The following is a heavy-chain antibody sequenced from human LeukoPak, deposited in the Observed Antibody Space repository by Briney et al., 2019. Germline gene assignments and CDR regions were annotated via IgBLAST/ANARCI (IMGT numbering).Heavy chain of an antibody. CDR3: ARWALGYCSGGSCPNGFDP. CDR1: GYSFTSYS. CDR2: IDPSDSYT. V-gene: IGHV5-10-1*01. Sequence: GESLKISCKASGYSFTSYSISWVRQMPGKGLKWMGRIDPSDSYTNYSPSFQGHVTISADKSISTAYLQWSSLKASDTAMYYCARWALGYCSGGSCPNGFDPWGQGTLVTVSS. D-gene: IGHD2-15*01. J-gene: IGHJ5*02.